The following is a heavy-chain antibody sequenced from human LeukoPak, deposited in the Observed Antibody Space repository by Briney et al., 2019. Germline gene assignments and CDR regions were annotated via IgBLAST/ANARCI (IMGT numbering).Heavy chain of an antibody. CDR2: IRSKAYGGTI. CDR1: GFSFCDYG. Sequence: QPGGSLRLSCTASGFSFCDYGMSWVRQAPGKGLEWIGFIRSKAYGGTIEYAASVKGRFIFSRDDSKSVAYLQMNSLKTEDTAVYYCTRDTLGYYDVLTGYSEWGQGTLVTVSS. V-gene: IGHV3-49*04. D-gene: IGHD3-9*01. CDR3: TRDTLGYYDVLTGYSE. J-gene: IGHJ4*02.